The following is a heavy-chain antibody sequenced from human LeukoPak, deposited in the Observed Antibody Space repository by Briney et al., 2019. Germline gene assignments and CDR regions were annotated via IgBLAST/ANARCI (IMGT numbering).Heavy chain of an antibody. CDR2: IFASENT. CDR3: AREGDYGDYSKSFYYMDV. Sequence: SETLSLTCTVSGGYIGSYYWSWIRQPAGKGLEWIGRIFASENTDYNLSPKSRVTMSVDMSTSQFSLRLTSVTAADTAVSYCAREGDYGDYSKSFYYMDVWGKGTTVTVSS. CDR1: GGYIGSYY. D-gene: IGHD4-17*01. J-gene: IGHJ6*03. V-gene: IGHV4-4*07.